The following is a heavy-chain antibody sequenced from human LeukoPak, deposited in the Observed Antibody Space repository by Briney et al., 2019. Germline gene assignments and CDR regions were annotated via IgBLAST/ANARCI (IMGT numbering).Heavy chain of an antibody. CDR2: ITHSGST. Sequence: PSETLSLTCAVYGGSFSGYYWSWIRQPPGKGLEWIGEITHSGSTSYNPSLKSRVTISVDTSKNQISLLLNSVTPEDTAVYYCARGSGNDFGYWGQGTLVTVSS. CDR3: ARGSGNDFGY. V-gene: IGHV4-34*01. CDR1: GGSFSGYY. J-gene: IGHJ4*02. D-gene: IGHD5-12*01.